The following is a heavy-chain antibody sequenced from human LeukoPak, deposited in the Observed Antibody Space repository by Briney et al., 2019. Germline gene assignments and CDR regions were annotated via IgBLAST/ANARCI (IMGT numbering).Heavy chain of an antibody. CDR2: ILPMFGTA. V-gene: IGHV1-69*13. CDR1: GDTLSNYP. J-gene: IGHJ5*02. Sequence: SVKVSCKTSGDTLSNYPVSWVRQAPGQGLEWMGGILPMFGTAHYAEKFQDRVAISADDSTSTVFMEVRSLKSEDTAEYYCARGPEIVVAGTTFGEYRWFHPWGQGTLLIVSS. D-gene: IGHD3-3*01. CDR3: ARGPEIVVAGTTFGEYRWFHP.